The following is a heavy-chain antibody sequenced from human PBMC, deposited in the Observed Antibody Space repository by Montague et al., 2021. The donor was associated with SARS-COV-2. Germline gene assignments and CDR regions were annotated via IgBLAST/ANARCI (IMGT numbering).Heavy chain of an antibody. CDR3: ARHALSYCISANCSPLGAIDF. CDR1: GGSISSAYFY. D-gene: IGHD2-2*01. J-gene: IGHJ4*02. Sequence: SETLSLTCTVSGGSISSAYFYWGWIRQPPGKGLQWIGTIYYDGRTYYNSSLSSRVFLSADTSNNHFSLELNSVTTSDTAVYYCARHALSYCISANCSPLGAIDFWGQGILVTVSS. CDR2: IYYDGRT. V-gene: IGHV4-39*01.